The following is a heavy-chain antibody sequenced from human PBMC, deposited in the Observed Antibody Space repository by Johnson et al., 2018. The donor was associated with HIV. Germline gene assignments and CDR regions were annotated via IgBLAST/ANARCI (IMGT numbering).Heavy chain of an antibody. V-gene: IGHV3-66*01. CDR2: IYSGGST. D-gene: IGHD6-6*01. CDR3: ARAGSSSDDAFDI. Sequence: VQLVESGGGLVQPGGSLRLSCAASGFTVSSNYMSWVRQAPGKGLEWVSVIYSGGSTYYADSVKGRFTISRDNSKNPLYLQMNSLRAEDTAVYYCARAGSSSDDAFDIWGQVTMVTVSS. CDR1: GFTVSSNY. J-gene: IGHJ3*02.